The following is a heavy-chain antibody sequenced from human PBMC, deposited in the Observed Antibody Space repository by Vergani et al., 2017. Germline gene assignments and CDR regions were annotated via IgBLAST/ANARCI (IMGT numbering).Heavy chain of an antibody. V-gene: IGHV4-39*01. Sequence: QMQLQESGPGLVKASETLSLTCTVSGDSIISRSYYWGWIRQPPGKGLEWIGSIYNSGNGDSSSSLKSRVTISADTSKNHFSLRLTSVTAADTAVYYCASGKYYSDSTSHFRGGYFDVWGRGTLVTVPS. D-gene: IGHD3-16*01. CDR2: IYNSGNG. CDR1: GDSIISRSYY. CDR3: ASGKYYSDSTSHFRGGYFDV. J-gene: IGHJ2*01.